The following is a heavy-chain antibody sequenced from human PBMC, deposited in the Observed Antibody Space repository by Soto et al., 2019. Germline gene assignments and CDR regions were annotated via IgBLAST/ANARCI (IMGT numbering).Heavy chain of an antibody. V-gene: IGHV4-61*01. D-gene: IGHD4-17*01. Sequence: SETLSLTCTVSGGSVSSGSYYWSWIRQPPGKGLEWIGYIYYSGSTNYNPSLKSRVTISVDTSKNQFSLKLSSVTAADTAVYYCAREVSDGVGFDYWGQGTLVTVSS. J-gene: IGHJ4*02. CDR1: GGSVSSGSYY. CDR2: IYYSGST. CDR3: AREVSDGVGFDY.